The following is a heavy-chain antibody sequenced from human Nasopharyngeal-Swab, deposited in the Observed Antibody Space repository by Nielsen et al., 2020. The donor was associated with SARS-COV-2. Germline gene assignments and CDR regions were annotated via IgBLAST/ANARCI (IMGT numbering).Heavy chain of an antibody. CDR1: RFTLSRYW. V-gene: IGHV3-74*01. Sequence: GGSLRLSCTASRFTLSRYWIHWVRQVPGKGLVWVSRINGYGTRINYADSVKGRFTISRDNAKNTVFLQMNSLRAEDTAVYYCARDKCMEGPTCDAFDIWGQGTMVTVSS. CDR2: INGYGTRI. D-gene: IGHD2-8*01. J-gene: IGHJ3*02. CDR3: ARDKCMEGPTCDAFDI.